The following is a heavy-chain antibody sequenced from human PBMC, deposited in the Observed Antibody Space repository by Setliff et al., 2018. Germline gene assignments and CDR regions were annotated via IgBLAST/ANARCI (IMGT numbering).Heavy chain of an antibody. CDR2: IYVGGSA. D-gene: IGHD1-1*01. V-gene: IGHV4-59*08. CDR3: ARANKKLDYYYYYYMDV. Sequence: KPSETLSLTCSVYGESFSNNYWSWIRQSPGRGLQWIGRIYVGGSANYNPSLKSRVTISVDTSKNQFSLKLSSVTAADTAVYYCARANKKLDYYYYYYMDVWGKGTTVTVSS. J-gene: IGHJ6*03. CDR1: GESFSNNY.